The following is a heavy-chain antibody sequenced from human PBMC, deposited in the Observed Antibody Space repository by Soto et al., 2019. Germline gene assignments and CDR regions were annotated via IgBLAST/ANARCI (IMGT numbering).Heavy chain of an antibody. CDR3: ARRKTAMDSYDFDV. CDR1: GASISDYY. J-gene: IGHJ4*02. V-gene: IGHV4-59*01. Sequence: PSETLSLTCTVSGASISDYYWTWVRQPPGKGLEWIGYIYYSGRANYNPSLKSRVTISVDTSKNQFSLRLSSVTAADTAVYYCARRKTAMDSYDFDVWGQGTLVTVSS. CDR2: IYYSGRA. D-gene: IGHD5-18*01.